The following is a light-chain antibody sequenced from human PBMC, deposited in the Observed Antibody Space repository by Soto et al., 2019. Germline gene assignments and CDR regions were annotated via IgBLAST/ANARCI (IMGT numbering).Light chain of an antibody. Sequence: QSALTQPASVSGSPGQSITISCTGTSSDISAYNYVSWYQHHPGQAPQLVIYDVSNRPSGVSDRFSGSKSGNTASLTISGLQAEDTGHYYCCSYTRSVTLSFGGGTKVTVL. CDR1: SSDISAYNY. CDR3: CSYTRSVTLS. J-gene: IGLJ2*01. V-gene: IGLV2-14*01. CDR2: DVS.